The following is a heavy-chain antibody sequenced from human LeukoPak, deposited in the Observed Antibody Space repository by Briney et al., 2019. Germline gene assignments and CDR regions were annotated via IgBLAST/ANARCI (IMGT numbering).Heavy chain of an antibody. CDR3: AKDRLGLPAAIHYYGMDV. J-gene: IGHJ6*02. V-gene: IGHV4-4*07. D-gene: IGHD2-2*01. Sequence: SEALSLTCTVSGDFISSYYYSWIRQPAGKGLEWIGRVHSDGNTKYNPSLKSRVTMSVDTSKSQLSLNLTSVTAADTAIYFCAKDRLGLPAAIHYYGMDVWGQGTAVTVSS. CDR1: GDFISSYY. CDR2: VHSDGNT.